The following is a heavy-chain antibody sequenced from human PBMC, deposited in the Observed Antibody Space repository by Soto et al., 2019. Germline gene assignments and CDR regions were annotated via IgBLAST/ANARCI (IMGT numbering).Heavy chain of an antibody. CDR1: GFTFTSSA. V-gene: IGHV1-58*01. Sequence: SVKVSCKASGFTFTSSAVQWVRQARGQRLERIGWIVVGSGNTNYAQKYQERVTITRDMSTSTAYMELSSLRSEDTAVYYCAADPNYDFWSGYGSNNWFDPWGQGTLVTVSS. J-gene: IGHJ5*02. D-gene: IGHD3-3*01. CDR2: IVVGSGNT. CDR3: AADPNYDFWSGYGSNNWFDP.